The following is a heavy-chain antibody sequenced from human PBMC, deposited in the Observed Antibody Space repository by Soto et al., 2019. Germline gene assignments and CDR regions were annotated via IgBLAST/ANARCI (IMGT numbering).Heavy chain of an antibody. CDR2: ISGGGTYT. Sequence: EVQLLESGGGSGEPGGSLRLSCAASGFSFSNFGMSWVRQAPGKGLEWVAGISGGGTYTFYADSVRGRFTVSRDNSKNTLDLQINSLRADDTAVYFCAKDERYRGKNPYYYDTDVWGQGTTVTVSS. CDR3: AKDERYRGKNPYYYDTDV. D-gene: IGHD1-1*01. J-gene: IGHJ6*02. V-gene: IGHV3-23*01. CDR1: GFSFSNFG.